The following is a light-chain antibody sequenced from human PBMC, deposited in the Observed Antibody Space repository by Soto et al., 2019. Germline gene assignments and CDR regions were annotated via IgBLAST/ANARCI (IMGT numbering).Light chain of an antibody. CDR3: REYEILPLT. CDR2: DTS. J-gene: IGKJ4*01. V-gene: IGKV3-15*01. Sequence: EVVMTQSPATLSVSPGDSATLSCRASHSVHNKLAWYKQKPVQALRLLIFDTSTRATDIPIRFTGGGSGTEFTLTSCSLQSEDSAVYCGREYEILPLTCGGGTKVEIK. CDR1: HSVHNK.